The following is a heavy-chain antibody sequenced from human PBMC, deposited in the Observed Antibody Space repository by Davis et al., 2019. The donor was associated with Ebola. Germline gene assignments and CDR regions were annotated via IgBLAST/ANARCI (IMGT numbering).Heavy chain of an antibody. J-gene: IGHJ3*02. CDR3: ARPWYSGTYYDAYDI. D-gene: IGHD1-26*01. Sequence: SETLSLTCTVSGGSISSGGYYWSWIRQSPGKGLEWIGKISHGGVSDYNPSLRSRVTISVDTSRNQFSLKLSSATAADTAVYYCARPWYSGTYYDAYDIWGQGTMVAVSS. V-gene: IGHV4-39*01. CDR1: GGSISSGGYY. CDR2: ISHGGVS.